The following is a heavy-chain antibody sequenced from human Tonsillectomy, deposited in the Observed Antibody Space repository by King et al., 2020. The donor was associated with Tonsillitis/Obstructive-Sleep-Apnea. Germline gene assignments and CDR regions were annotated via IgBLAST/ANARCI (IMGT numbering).Heavy chain of an antibody. V-gene: IGHV4-39*01. D-gene: IGHD2-8*01. J-gene: IGHJ4*02. CDR3: AGFPRILYDFDY. Sequence: QLQESGPGLVKPSETLSLTCTVSGGPISSSSYYWGWIRQPPGKGLEWIGSIYYSGSTYYNPSLKSRFTISVDTSKNQFSLKLSSVTAADTAVYYCAGFPRILYDFDYWGQGTLVTVSS. CDR2: IYYSGST. CDR1: GGPISSSSYY.